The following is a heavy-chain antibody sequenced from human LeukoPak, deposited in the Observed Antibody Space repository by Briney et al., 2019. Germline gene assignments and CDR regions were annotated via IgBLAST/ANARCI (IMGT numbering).Heavy chain of an antibody. CDR3: ARERRLADYYYGMDV. CDR1: GFTVSSNY. V-gene: IGHV3-21*04. Sequence: GGSLRLSCAASGFTVSSNYMSWVRQAPGKGLEWVSSISSSSSYIYYADSVKGRFTISRDNSKNTLYLQMNSLRAEDTAVYYCARERRLADYYYGMDVWGQGTTVTVSS. D-gene: IGHD2-21*01. J-gene: IGHJ6*02. CDR2: ISSSSSYI.